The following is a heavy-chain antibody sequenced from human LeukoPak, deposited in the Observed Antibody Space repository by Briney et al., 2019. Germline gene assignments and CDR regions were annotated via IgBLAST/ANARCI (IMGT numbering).Heavy chain of an antibody. CDR3: ARDLGTGSWVDC. V-gene: IGHV1-2*04. CDR2: INPNSGGT. D-gene: IGHD3/OR15-3a*01. CDR1: GYTFTGYY. J-gene: IGHJ4*02. Sequence: ASVKVSCKASGYTFTGYYMHWVRQAPGQGLEWMGWINPNSGGTDYAQKFQGWVTMTRDTSISTAYMELSRLRSDDTAVYYCARDLGTGSWVDCWGQGTLVTVSS.